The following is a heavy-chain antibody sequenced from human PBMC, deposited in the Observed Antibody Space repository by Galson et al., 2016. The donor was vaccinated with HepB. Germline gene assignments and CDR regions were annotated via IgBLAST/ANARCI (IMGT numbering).Heavy chain of an antibody. CDR3: PLQYLGLGSSDY. V-gene: IGHV5-51*01. Sequence: QSGADVKKPGESLTISCKASGFTFGDYWIGWVRQAPGKGLEWMGIISPGDSNIIYSPSFQGQVTISADKSTKTAYLQWSSLKASDSAMYYCPLQYLGLGSSDYLAQGTLVTVSS. J-gene: IGHJ4*02. CDR1: GFTFGDYW. CDR2: ISPGDSNI. D-gene: IGHD3-16*01.